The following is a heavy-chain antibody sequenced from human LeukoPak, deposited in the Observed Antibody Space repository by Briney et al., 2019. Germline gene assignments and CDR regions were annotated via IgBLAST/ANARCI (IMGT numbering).Heavy chain of an antibody. J-gene: IGHJ4*02. V-gene: IGHV3-7*01. Sequence: PGGSLRLSCAASGLIFSSYWMSWVRQAPGKGLEWVANINQDGSEKYYVDSVKGRFTIPRDNAKNSLYLQMNTLRVEDTAVFYCARGRFSYDSSGYSSFYYWGQGTLVTVSS. CDR1: GLIFSSYW. CDR3: ARGRFSYDSSGYSSFYY. D-gene: IGHD3-22*01. CDR2: INQDGSEK.